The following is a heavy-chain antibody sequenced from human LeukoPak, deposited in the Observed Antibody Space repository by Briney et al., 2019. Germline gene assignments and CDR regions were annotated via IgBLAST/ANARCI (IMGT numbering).Heavy chain of an antibody. CDR1: GGSFSGYY. D-gene: IGHD5-12*01. CDR3: VRRGGGAIVAHNWFDR. Sequence: SETLSLTCAVYGGSFSGYYWSWIRQPPGKGLEWIGEVNHSGSTNYNPSLKSRVTISVDMSKNQFSLKLSSVTAADTAMYYCVRRGGGAIVAHNWFDRWGQGTLVTVSS. CDR2: VNHSGST. J-gene: IGHJ5*02. V-gene: IGHV4-34*01.